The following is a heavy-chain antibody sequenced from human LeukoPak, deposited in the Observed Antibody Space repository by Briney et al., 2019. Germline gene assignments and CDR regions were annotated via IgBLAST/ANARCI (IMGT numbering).Heavy chain of an antibody. CDR3: AKLGSRIVGATLGVS. CDR1: GFTFSSYG. Sequence: PGGSLRLSCAASGFTFSSYGMHWVRQAPGKGLEWVAVISYDGSNKYYADSVKGRFTISRDNSKNTLYLQMNSLRAEDTAVYYCAKLGSRIVGATLGVSWGQGTLVTVSS. D-gene: IGHD1-26*01. J-gene: IGHJ4*02. V-gene: IGHV3-30*18. CDR2: ISYDGSNK.